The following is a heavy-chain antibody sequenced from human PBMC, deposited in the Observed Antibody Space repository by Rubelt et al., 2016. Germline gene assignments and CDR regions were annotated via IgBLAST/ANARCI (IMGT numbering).Heavy chain of an antibody. J-gene: IGHJ4*02. Sequence: EVQLVESGGGLVQPGGSLRLSCAASGFTFSSYSMNWVRQAPGKGLEWVSAFWCLGVSTYYAYPVKGRFTISRDNAKNSLYLQMNSLRAEDTAVYYCASLPWDWGQGTLVTVSS. CDR1: GFTFSSYS. D-gene: IGHD1-26*01. CDR2: FWCLGVST. CDR3: ASLPWD. V-gene: IGHV3-48*04.